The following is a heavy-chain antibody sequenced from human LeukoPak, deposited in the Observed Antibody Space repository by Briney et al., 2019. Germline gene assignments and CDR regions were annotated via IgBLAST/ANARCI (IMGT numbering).Heavy chain of an antibody. D-gene: IGHD6-13*01. CDR1: GFNFSSYG. J-gene: IGHJ4*02. CDR2: IRYDGSNK. Sequence: TGGSLRLSCAASGFNFSSYGMHWVRQAPGKGLEWVAFIRYDGSNKYYADSVKGRFTISRDNSKNTLYLQMNSLRAEDTAVYYCARGTSISSHPPCDYWGQGTLVTVSS. V-gene: IGHV3-30*02. CDR3: ARGTSISSHPPCDY.